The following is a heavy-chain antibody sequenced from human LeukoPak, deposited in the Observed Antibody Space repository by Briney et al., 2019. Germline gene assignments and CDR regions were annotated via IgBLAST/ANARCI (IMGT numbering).Heavy chain of an antibody. CDR2: ISAYNGNT. J-gene: IGHJ5*02. CDR1: GYTFTSYG. D-gene: IGHD3-3*01. CDR3: AKVITHNYDFWSGLSNPNWFDP. V-gene: IGHV1-18*01. Sequence: ASVKVSCKASGYTFTSYGISWVRQAPGQGLEWVGWISAYNGNTNYAQKLQGRVTMTTDTSTSTAYMELRSLRSDDTAVYYCAKVITHNYDFWSGLSNPNWFDPWGQGTLVTVSS.